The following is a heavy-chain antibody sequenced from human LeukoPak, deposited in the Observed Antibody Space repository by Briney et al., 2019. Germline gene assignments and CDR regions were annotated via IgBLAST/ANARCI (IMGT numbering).Heavy chain of an antibody. CDR1: GFTFSTYA. J-gene: IGHJ4*02. V-gene: IGHV3-48*04. CDR3: TRRLSV. D-gene: IGHD5/OR15-5a*01. Sequence: GGSLRLSCAVSGFTFSTYAMNWMRQASGKGPEWVSYITSDSSTIYYADSVKGRFTVSRDNAKNSLYLQINSLRVEDTAVYYCTRRLSVWGQGTLVTVSS. CDR2: ITSDSSTI.